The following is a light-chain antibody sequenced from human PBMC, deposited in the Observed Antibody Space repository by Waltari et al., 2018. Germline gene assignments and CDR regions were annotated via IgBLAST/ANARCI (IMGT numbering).Light chain of an antibody. CDR1: SSNIGKNY. CDR2: DND. CDR3: GTWDSSLTVWL. J-gene: IGLJ3*02. V-gene: IGLV1-51*01. Sequence: QSVLTQPPSVSAAPGQRVTISCAGGSSNIGKNYVSWYQQFPGTAPKLLIYDNDKRPPGIPDRFSGSKSGASATLGITGLQTGDEADYYCGTWDSSLTVWLFGGGTKLTVL.